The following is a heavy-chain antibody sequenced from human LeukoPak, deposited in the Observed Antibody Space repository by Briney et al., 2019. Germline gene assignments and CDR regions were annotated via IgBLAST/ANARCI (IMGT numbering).Heavy chain of an antibody. CDR1: GFTVSSNY. D-gene: IGHD3-3*01. CDR2: ISGSGGST. V-gene: IGHV3-23*01. CDR3: AKGAIYYDFWSGYWDYFDY. Sequence: GGSLRLSCAASGFTVSSNYMSWVRRAPGKGLEWVSAISGSGGSTYYADSVKGRFTISRDNSKNTLYLQMNSLRAEDTAVYYCAKGAIYYDFWSGYWDYFDYWGQGTLVTVSS. J-gene: IGHJ4*02.